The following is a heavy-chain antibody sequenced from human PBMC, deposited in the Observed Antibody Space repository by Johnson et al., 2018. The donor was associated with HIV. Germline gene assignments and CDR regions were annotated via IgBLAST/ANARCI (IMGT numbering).Heavy chain of an antibody. CDR2: MNGDGKST. CDR3: TTDLLKAESAEGFDAFDI. D-gene: IGHD6-19*01. V-gene: IGHV3-74*01. CDR1: GFTFINYW. J-gene: IGHJ3*02. Sequence: VQLVESGGGLVQPGGSLRLSCAASGFTFINYWMHWVRQAPGKGLVWVSRMNGDGKSTTYADSVKGRFTISRDNAKNTLYLQMNSLKTEDTAVYYCTTDLLKAESAEGFDAFDIWGQGTMVTVSS.